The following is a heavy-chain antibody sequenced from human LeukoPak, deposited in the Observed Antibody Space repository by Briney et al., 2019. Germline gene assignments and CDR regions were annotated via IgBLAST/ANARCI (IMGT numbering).Heavy chain of an antibody. Sequence: SETLSLTCALYGGHFSSYSWSWTWIRQTPEKGLEWIGEIIEKGNANYNPSLKSRVTIDLDTSKNQFSLKLTSMTAADTAMYYCARGYYPPRWYFDLWGRGTLVTVSS. CDR3: ARGYYPPRWYFDL. CDR1: GGHFSSYS. V-gene: IGHV4-34*01. D-gene: IGHD3-10*01. J-gene: IGHJ2*01. CDR2: IIEKGNA.